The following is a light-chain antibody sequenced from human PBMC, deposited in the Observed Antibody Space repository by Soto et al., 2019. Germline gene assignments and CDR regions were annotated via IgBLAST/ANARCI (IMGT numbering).Light chain of an antibody. CDR3: QQLNLYPPST. CDR2: AAS. V-gene: IGKV1-9*01. J-gene: IGKJ2*01. CDR1: QGIRSS. Sequence: DIQLTQSPSFLSASVGDRVTITCRASQGIRSSLAWYQQRPGKAPKLLIYAASILQSGVPSRFSGSGSGTEFTLTISSLQPEDFATYYCQQLNLYPPSTFGQGTKLETK.